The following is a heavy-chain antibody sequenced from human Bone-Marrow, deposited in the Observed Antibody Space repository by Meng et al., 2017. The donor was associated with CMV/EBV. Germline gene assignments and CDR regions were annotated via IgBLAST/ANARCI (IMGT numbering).Heavy chain of an antibody. J-gene: IGHJ6*02. Sequence: GESLKISCAAAGFTFSSYWMSWVRQAPGKGLEWVANIKQDGGETYYAASVKGRFTISRDNSKNTLYLQMNSLRAEDTAVYYCAKDAVADYYYYGMDVWGQGTTVTVSS. CDR1: GFTFSSYW. CDR3: AKDAVADYYYYGMDV. CDR2: IKQDGGET. D-gene: IGHD6-19*01. V-gene: IGHV3-7*01.